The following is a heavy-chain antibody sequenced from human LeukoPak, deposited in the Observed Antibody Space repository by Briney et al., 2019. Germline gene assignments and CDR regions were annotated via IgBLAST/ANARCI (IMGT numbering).Heavy chain of an antibody. CDR3: ARAGIKFNFQH. CDR2: IKPDGSEK. J-gene: IGHJ1*01. D-gene: IGHD3-16*01. Sequence: GGSLRLSCAASGFTFTDYWMSWVRQAPGKGLEWVANIKPDGSEKYYVDSVKGRFTISRDNAQSSLYLQMNSLRAEDTAVYYCARAGIKFNFQHWGQGTLVTVSS. V-gene: IGHV3-7*01. CDR1: GFTFTDYW.